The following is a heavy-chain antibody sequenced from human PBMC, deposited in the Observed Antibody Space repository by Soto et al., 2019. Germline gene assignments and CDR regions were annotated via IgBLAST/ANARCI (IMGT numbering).Heavy chain of an antibody. CDR3: ARNLMDYDILTGYYIAYYLDD. Sequence: ASVKVSCKASGYTFTSYAMHWVRQAPGQRLEWMGWINAGNGNTKYSQKFQGRVTITRDTSASTAYMELSSLRSEDTAVYYCARNLMDYDILTGYYIAYYLDDWGQGTLVTVSS. V-gene: IGHV1-3*01. J-gene: IGHJ4*02. CDR1: GYTFTSYA. D-gene: IGHD3-9*01. CDR2: INAGNGNT.